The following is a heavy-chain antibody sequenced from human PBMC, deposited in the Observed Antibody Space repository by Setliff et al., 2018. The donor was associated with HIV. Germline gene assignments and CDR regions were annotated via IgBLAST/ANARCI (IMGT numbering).Heavy chain of an antibody. CDR2: VNRDGSST. V-gene: IGHV3-74*01. CDR1: GFTFDRFW. D-gene: IGHD5-12*01. J-gene: IGHJ4*02. CDR3: HSGYDTEEQSYFDY. Sequence: GGSLRLSCAASGFTFDRFWMHWIRQAPGKGLVWVSRVNRDGSSTTYADSVKDRFTISRDNAKNTLYLQMNSLRAEDTGVYYCHSGYDTEEQSYFDYWGQGALVTVSS.